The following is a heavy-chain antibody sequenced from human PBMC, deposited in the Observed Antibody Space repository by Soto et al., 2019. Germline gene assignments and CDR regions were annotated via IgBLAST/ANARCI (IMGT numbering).Heavy chain of an antibody. CDR3: ARDFKRYSSPPGPLEY. D-gene: IGHD6-13*01. CDR1: AGTFSSYT. Sequence: SLKVSCKASAGTFSSYTISWVRQAPGHGREWMGRIFPNLGRANYAQKFQCRVTITAEKSKNQCSLKLSFVTAVDTSVYYCARDFKRYSSPPGPLEYWGLGTPVTVSS. V-gene: IGHV1-69*08. CDR2: IFPNLGRA. J-gene: IGHJ4*02.